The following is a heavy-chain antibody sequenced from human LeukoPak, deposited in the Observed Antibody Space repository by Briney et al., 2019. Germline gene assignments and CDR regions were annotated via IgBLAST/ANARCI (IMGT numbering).Heavy chain of an antibody. V-gene: IGHV3-11*01. Sequence: PGGSLRLSCAASGFTFSDYYMSWIRQAPGKGMGWVSYISSSGSTIYYADSVKGRFTISRDNAKNSLYLQMNSLRAEDTAVYYCARDRPAYSSGWYGFDYWGQGTLVTVSS. CDR2: ISSSGSTI. J-gene: IGHJ4*02. CDR3: ARDRPAYSSGWYGFDY. D-gene: IGHD6-19*01. CDR1: GFTFSDYY.